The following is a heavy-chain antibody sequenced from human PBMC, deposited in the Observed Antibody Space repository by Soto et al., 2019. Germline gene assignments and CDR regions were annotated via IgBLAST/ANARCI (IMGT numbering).Heavy chain of an antibody. CDR3: LFRGYGSGRGFDD. J-gene: IGHJ4*02. CDR1: GGTFSSYA. D-gene: IGHD3-10*01. CDR2: IIPIFGTA. V-gene: IGHV1-69*05. Sequence: QVQLVQSGAEVKKPGSSVKVSCKASGGTFSSYALSWVRQAPGQGLEWMGGIIPIFGTANYAQKFQGRVTISTDESTSTAYMELSSLRSETTAVYDCLFRGYGSGRGFDDWGQGTLVTVSS.